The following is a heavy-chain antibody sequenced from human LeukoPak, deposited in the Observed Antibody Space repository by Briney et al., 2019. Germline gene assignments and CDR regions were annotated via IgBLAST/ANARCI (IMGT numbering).Heavy chain of an antibody. CDR2: INHSGST. Sequence: SETLSLTCAVYGGSFSGYYWSWIRQPPGKGLEWIGEINHSGSTNYHPSLKSRVTISVDTSKNQYSLKLSSVTAADTAVYYCARVRYGDYPSPIDYWGQGTLVTVSS. D-gene: IGHD4-17*01. CDR3: ARVRYGDYPSPIDY. CDR1: GGSFSGYY. J-gene: IGHJ4*02. V-gene: IGHV4-34*01.